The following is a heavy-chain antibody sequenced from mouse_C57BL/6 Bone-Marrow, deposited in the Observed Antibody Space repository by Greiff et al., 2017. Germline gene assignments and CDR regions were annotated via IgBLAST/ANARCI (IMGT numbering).Heavy chain of an antibody. CDR1: GFTFSDAW. J-gene: IGHJ2*01. V-gene: IGHV6-6*01. CDR3: TRATTVVAYYFDY. CDR2: IRNKANNHAT. Sequence: EVKLVESGGGLVQPGGSMKLSCAASGFTFSDAWMAWVRQSPEKGLEWVAEIRNKANNHATYYAESVKGRFTISRDDSKSSVYLQMNSLRAEDTGIYYCTRATTVVAYYFDYWGQGTTLTVSS. D-gene: IGHD1-1*01.